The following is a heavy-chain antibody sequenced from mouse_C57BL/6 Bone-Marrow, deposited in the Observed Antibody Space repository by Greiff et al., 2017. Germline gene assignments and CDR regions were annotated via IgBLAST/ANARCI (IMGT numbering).Heavy chain of an antibody. D-gene: IGHD1-1*01. CDR2: ISDGGSYT. CDR3: ARGELRSYYYAMDY. V-gene: IGHV5-4*03. CDR1: GFTFSSYA. J-gene: IGHJ4*01. Sequence: EVMLVESGGGLVKPGESLKLSCAASGFTFSSYAMSWVRQTPEKRLEWVATISDGGSYTYYPDNVKGRFTISRDNAKNNLYLQMSHLESEDTAMYYCARGELRSYYYAMDYWGQGTSVTVSS.